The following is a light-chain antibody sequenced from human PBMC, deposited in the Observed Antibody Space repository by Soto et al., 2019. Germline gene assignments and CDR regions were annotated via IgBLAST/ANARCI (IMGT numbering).Light chain of an antibody. Sequence: EILLTQSPATLSFSPREKANLSRRASQSVTSYLAWYQQKPGQAPSLLIYDASNRATGIPARFSGSGSETYFTLAISRLQSDYFAVYYCQKYNKWITFGQGTRLGL. V-gene: IGKV3-11*01. CDR1: QSVTSY. CDR3: QKYNKWIT. J-gene: IGKJ5*01. CDR2: DAS.